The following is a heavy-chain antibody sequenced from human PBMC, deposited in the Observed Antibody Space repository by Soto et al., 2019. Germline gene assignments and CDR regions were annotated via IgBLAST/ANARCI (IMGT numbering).Heavy chain of an antibody. CDR1: GFTFSSYA. Sequence: GGSLRLSCAASGFTFSSYAMSWVRQAPGKGLEWVSAISGSGGSTYYADSVKGRFTISRDNSKNTLYLQMNSLRAEDTAVYYCAKCRSSTSCQNWFDPWGQGTLVTVSS. CDR2: ISGSGGST. CDR3: AKCRSSTSCQNWFDP. D-gene: IGHD2-2*01. V-gene: IGHV3-23*01. J-gene: IGHJ5*02.